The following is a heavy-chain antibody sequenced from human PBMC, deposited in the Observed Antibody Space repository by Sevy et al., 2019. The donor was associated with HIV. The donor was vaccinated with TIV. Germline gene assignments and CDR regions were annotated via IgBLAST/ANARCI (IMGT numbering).Heavy chain of an antibody. V-gene: IGHV4-38-2*02. D-gene: IGHD6-6*01. Sequence: SETLSLTCSVSGYSISSGHYWGWIRQPPGKGLEWIGSIYHSGDTYYNPSLKSRVTISVDTSKNQFSLKLNSVTAADMAVYYCAKNMAARPLEDWCQGTLVTVSS. J-gene: IGHJ4*02. CDR2: IYHSGDT. CDR3: AKNMAARPLED. CDR1: GYSISSGHY.